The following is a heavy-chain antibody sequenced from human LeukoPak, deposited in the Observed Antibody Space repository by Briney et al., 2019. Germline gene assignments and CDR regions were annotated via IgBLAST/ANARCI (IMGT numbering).Heavy chain of an antibody. CDR1: GFTFNTYS. CDR3: ARVSLRGLYCSSSSCFLDY. J-gene: IGHJ4*02. CDR2: ISASSTYI. D-gene: IGHD2-2*01. V-gene: IGHV3-21*01. Sequence: NPGGSLRLSCVASGFTFNTYSMNWVRQAPGKGLEWVSSISASSTYIYYAGSVKGRFTISRDNAKNSLYLQMNSLRAEDTAVYYCARVSLRGLYCSSSSCFLDYWGQGTLVTVSS.